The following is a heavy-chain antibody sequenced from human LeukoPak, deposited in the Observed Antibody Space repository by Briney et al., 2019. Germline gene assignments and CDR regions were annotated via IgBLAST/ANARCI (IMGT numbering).Heavy chain of an antibody. Sequence: PGGSLRLSCAASGFTFSSYAMHWVRQAPGKGLEWVSIIYYDGRDKYYADSVKGRFTVSRDNSKNTLYLQMNSLRDEDTAVYYCATGRSLSYFDYWGQGTLVTVSS. CDR2: IYYDGRDK. CDR3: ATGRSLSYFDY. V-gene: IGHV3-30*04. J-gene: IGHJ4*02. CDR1: GFTFSSYA.